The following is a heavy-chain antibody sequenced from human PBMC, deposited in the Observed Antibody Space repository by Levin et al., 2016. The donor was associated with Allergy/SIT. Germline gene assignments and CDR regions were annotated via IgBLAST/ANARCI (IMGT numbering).Heavy chain of an antibody. CDR3: ARDFGRSSVLRFLEWLPSKVWFDP. J-gene: IGHJ5*02. CDR2: INPNSGGT. D-gene: IGHD3-3*01. CDR1: GYTFTSYG. V-gene: IGHV1-2*02. Sequence: ASVKVSCKTSGYTFTSYGISWVRQAPGQGLEWMGWINPNSGGTNXAQKFQGRVTMTRDTSISTAYMELSRLRSDDTAVYYCARDFGRSSVLRFLEWLPSKVWFDPWGQGTLVTVSS.